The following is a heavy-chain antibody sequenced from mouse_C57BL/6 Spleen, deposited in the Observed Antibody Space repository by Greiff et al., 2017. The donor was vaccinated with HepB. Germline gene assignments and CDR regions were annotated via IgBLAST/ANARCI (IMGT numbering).Heavy chain of an antibody. J-gene: IGHJ2*01. Sequence: EVKLQQSGPELVKPGASVKISCKASGYTFTDYYMNWVKQSHGKSLEWIGDINPNNGGTSYNQKFKGKATLTVDKSSSTAYMELRSLTSEDSAVYYCARGGNFPYYFDYWGQGTTLTVSS. CDR2: INPNNGGT. CDR1: GYTFTDYY. CDR3: ARGGNFPYYFDY. V-gene: IGHV1-26*01. D-gene: IGHD2-1*01.